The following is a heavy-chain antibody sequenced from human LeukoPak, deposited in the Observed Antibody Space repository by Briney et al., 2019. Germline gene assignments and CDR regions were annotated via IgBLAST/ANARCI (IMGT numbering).Heavy chain of an antibody. V-gene: IGHV3-30*18. Sequence: GGSLRFSCAASGFTFSSYGRNWVGKAPGKGWEGVEVLAYDGSKNYTANYGKGGFTISKATSKNKLYLQRTSWKAEATDVYTCAKVVLGAPLDYWGQGTLVTVSS. CDR1: GFTFSSYG. J-gene: IGHJ4*02. CDR3: AKVVLGAPLDY. CDR2: LAYDGSKN. D-gene: IGHD2-8*02.